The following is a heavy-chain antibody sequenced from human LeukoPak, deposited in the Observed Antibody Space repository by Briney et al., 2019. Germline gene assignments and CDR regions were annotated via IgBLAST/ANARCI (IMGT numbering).Heavy chain of an antibody. CDR1: GFPFKGYW. CDR3: ARDGGELWPLDE. D-gene: IGHD3-10*01. J-gene: IGHJ4*02. CDR2: IKPDGSET. V-gene: IGHV3-7*01. Sequence: GSLRLSRVASGFPFKGYWMTWVRQSPGKGLDWVANIKPDGSETNYLDSVKGRFTISRDNARDSLFLEMNNLRVDDTAVYYCARDGGELWPLDEWGQGILVTVSS.